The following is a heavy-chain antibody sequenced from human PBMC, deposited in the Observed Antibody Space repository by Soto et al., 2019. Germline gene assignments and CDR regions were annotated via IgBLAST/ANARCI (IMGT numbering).Heavy chain of an antibody. J-gene: IGHJ5*02. CDR1: GGSISSSSYY. V-gene: IGHV4-39*01. CDR2: IYYSGST. D-gene: IGHD3-10*01. Sequence: SETLSLTCTVSGGSISSSSYYWGWIRQPPGKGLEWIGSIYYSGSTYYNPSLKSRVTISVDTSKNQFSLKLSSVTAADTAVYYCARRGRYGASGSYFPWGQGTLVTVSS. CDR3: ARRGRYGASGSYFP.